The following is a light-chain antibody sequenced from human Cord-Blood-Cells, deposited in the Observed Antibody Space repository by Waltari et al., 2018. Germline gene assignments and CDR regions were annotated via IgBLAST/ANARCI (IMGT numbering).Light chain of an antibody. CDR1: QSISSY. CDR3: QQSYSTPYT. CDR2: AES. V-gene: IGKV1-39*01. J-gene: IGKJ2*01. Sequence: LQMTQSPSSLSASVGDRVTLTCRASQSISSYLNWYQQKPGQAPKRLIYAESSLQSGVPSRFSGSGSGTDFTLTISSLQPEDFATYYCQQSYSTPYTFGQGTKLEIK.